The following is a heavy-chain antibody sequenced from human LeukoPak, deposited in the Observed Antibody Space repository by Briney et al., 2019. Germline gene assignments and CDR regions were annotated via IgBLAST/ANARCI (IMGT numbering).Heavy chain of an antibody. J-gene: IGHJ4*02. Sequence: SETLSLTCAVYGGSFSGYYWSWIRQPPGKGLEWIGEINHSGSTNYNPSLKSRVTISVDTSKNQFSLKLSSVTAADTAVYYCARVLRMGVVVDWGQGTLVTVSS. V-gene: IGHV4-34*01. D-gene: IGHD2-2*01. CDR3: ARVLRMGVVVD. CDR2: INHSGST. CDR1: GGSFSGYY.